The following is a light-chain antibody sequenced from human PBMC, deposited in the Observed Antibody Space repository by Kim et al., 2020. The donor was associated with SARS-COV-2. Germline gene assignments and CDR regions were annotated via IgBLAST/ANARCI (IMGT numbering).Light chain of an antibody. CDR2: DAS. J-gene: IGKJ4*01. CDR1: QDISNY. Sequence: DIQMTQSPSSLSASVGDRVTLTCQASQDISNYLNWYHQKPGKAPKLLIFDASNLETGVPSRFSGSGSGTGFTLTISSLQPEDIGTYYCQQYENVPLTFGGGTKVEI. V-gene: IGKV1-33*01. CDR3: QQYENVPLT.